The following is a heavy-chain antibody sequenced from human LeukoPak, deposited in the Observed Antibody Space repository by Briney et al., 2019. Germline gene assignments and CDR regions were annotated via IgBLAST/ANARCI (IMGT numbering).Heavy chain of an antibody. J-gene: IGHJ4*02. CDR2: IYYSGST. CDR1: GGSISSSSYY. CDR3: ARDSEELSYYYFDY. D-gene: IGHD1-26*01. Sequence: SETLSLTCTVSGGSISSSSYYWGWIRQPPGKGLEWIGSIYYSGSTYYNPSLKSRVTISVDTSKNQFSLKLSSVTAADTAVYYCARDSEELSYYYFDYWGQGTLVTVSS. V-gene: IGHV4-39*02.